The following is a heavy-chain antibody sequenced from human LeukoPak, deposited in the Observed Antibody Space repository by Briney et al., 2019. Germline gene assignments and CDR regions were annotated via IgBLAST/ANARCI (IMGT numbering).Heavy chain of an antibody. Sequence: PSETLSLTCTVSGGSISSSSYYWGWIRQPPGKGLEWIGSIYYSGSTNYNPSLKGRVTISVDTSKNQFSLKLSSVTAADTAVYYCARAIGSSWYYYYYYMDVWGKGTTVTVSS. V-gene: IGHV4-39*07. CDR3: ARAIGSSWYYYYYYMDV. CDR2: IYYSGST. D-gene: IGHD6-13*01. J-gene: IGHJ6*03. CDR1: GGSISSSSYY.